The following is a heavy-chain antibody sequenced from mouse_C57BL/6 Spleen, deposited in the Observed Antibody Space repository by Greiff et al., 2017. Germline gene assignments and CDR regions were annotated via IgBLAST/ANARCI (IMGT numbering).Heavy chain of an antibody. V-gene: IGHV1-55*01. J-gene: IGHJ2*01. CDR3: ARGNGYYRYFDY. CDR2: IYPGSGST. D-gene: IGHD2-3*01. CDR1: GYTFTSYW. Sequence: QVQLQQSGAELVKPGASVKMSCKASGYTFTSYWITWVKQRPGQGLEWIGDIYPGSGSTNYNEKFKSKATLTVDTSSSTAYMQLSSLTSEDSAVYYCARGNGYYRYFDYWGQGTTLTVSS.